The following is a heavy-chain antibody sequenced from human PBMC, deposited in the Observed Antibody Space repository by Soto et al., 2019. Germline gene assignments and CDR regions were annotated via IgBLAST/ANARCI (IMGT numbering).Heavy chain of an antibody. CDR2: IYYSGST. CDR3: ARDGPYGSGSYQFDI. CDR1: GGSISSYY. J-gene: IGHJ3*02. D-gene: IGHD3-10*01. V-gene: IGHV4-59*01. Sequence: SETLSLTCTVSGGSISSYYWSWIRQPPGKGLEWIGYIYYSGSTNYNPSLKSRVTISVDTSKNQFSLKLSFVTAADTAVYYCARDGPYGSGSYQFDIWGQGTMVTVSS.